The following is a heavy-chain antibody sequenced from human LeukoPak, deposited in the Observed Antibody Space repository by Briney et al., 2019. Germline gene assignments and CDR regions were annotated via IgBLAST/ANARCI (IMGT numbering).Heavy chain of an antibody. CDR2: ISAYNGNT. Sequence: ASVKVSCKASGYTFTSYGISWVRQAPGQGLEWMGWISAYNGNTNYAQTLQGRVTMTTDTSTSTAYMELSSLRSEDTAVYYCARRRSCVPGFDPWGQGTLGTVSA. J-gene: IGHJ5*02. V-gene: IGHV1-18*01. CDR3: ARRRSCVPGFDP. CDR1: GYTFTSYG.